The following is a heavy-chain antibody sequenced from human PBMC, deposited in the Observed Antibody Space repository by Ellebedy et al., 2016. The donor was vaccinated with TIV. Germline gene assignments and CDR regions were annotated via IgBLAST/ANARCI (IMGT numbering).Heavy chain of an antibody. Sequence: MPSETLSLTCAVYGGSFSGYSWSWIRQPPGKGLEWIGEINHSGSTSYNPSLKSRVTISVDTSKNQFSLKLSSVAAADTAVYYCARHVQMEWLLSPVYGMDVWGQGTTVTVSS. J-gene: IGHJ6*02. V-gene: IGHV4-34*01. CDR3: ARHVQMEWLLSPVYGMDV. D-gene: IGHD3-3*01. CDR1: GGSFSGYS. CDR2: INHSGST.